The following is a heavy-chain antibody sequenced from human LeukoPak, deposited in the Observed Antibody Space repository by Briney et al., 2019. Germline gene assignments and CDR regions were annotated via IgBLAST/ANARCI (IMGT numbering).Heavy chain of an antibody. CDR2: IYYSGST. Sequence: SETLSLTCTVSGGSISSYYWSWIRQPPGKGLEWIGYIYYSGSTNYNPSLKSRVTISADTSKNQFSLKLSSVTAADTAVYYCARITTASYGMDVWGQGTTVTVSS. J-gene: IGHJ6*02. D-gene: IGHD4-11*01. V-gene: IGHV4-59*08. CDR3: ARITTASYGMDV. CDR1: GGSISSYY.